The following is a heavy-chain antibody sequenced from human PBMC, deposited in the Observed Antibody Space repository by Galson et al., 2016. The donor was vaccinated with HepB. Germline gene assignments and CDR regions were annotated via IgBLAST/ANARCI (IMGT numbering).Heavy chain of an antibody. CDR2: MYYSGSP. Sequence: SETLSLTCTVSGGSMRNYHWSWIRQPPGKGPECIGYMYYSGSPKYNPSLKSRVTMLVDTSKNQFYLKLTSVTAADTAVYYCASSWGDILIGYNGGLFEYWGQGTLVTVSS. CDR1: GGSMRNYH. V-gene: IGHV4-59*01. D-gene: IGHD3-9*01. CDR3: ASSWGDILIGYNGGLFEY. J-gene: IGHJ4*02.